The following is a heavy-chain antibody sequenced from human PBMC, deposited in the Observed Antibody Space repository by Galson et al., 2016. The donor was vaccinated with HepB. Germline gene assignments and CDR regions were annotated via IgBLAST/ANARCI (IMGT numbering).Heavy chain of an antibody. J-gene: IGHJ4*02. Sequence: TLSLTCTVSGASISSGTYYWSWIRQPAGKGLEWIGRIYTSGSTHYNPSLKSRVTISVDTSKNQFSLKLSSVTAADTAVYYCARGGLRFDYWGQGTLVTVSS. CDR2: IYTSGST. CDR1: GASISSGTYY. CDR3: ARGGLRFDY. V-gene: IGHV4-61*02.